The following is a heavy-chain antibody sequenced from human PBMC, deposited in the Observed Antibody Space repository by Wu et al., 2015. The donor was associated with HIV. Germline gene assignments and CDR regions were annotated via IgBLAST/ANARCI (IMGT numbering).Heavy chain of an antibody. V-gene: IGHV1-2*02. CDR3: ARDWQFHVGLWSTFYMDV. D-gene: IGHD3-16*01. CDR2: INPNTGDT. Sequence: QVQLVQSGAEVQKSGASVKVSCKTSGYTFTDYYIHWVRQAPGQGLQWMGWINPNTGDTNYAETFKGRVTMTRDTSISTVYMVMTSLKFNDTAIYYCARDWQFHVGLWSTFYMDVWGNGTTVIVSS. J-gene: IGHJ6*03. CDR1: GYTFTDYY.